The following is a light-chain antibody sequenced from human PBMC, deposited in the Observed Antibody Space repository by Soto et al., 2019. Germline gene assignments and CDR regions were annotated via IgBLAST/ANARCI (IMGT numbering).Light chain of an antibody. V-gene: IGLV8-61*01. CDR1: SGSVSTFHY. Sequence: QAVVNQEPSFSVSPGGTVTITCGLSSGSVSTFHYPSWYQQTPGQPPRTLIYSTDTRSSGVPDRFSGSILGIKAALTITGAQADDESDYYCVLYMGGFWVFGGGTKLTVL. CDR3: VLYMGGFWV. J-gene: IGLJ3*02. CDR2: STD.